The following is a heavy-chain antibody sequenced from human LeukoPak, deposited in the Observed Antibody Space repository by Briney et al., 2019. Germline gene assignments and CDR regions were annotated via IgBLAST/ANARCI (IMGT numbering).Heavy chain of an antibody. V-gene: IGHV3-48*04. D-gene: IGHD1-26*01. Sequence: PGGSLRLSCAASGFTFSSYAMSWVRQAPGKGLEWVSYISSSGSTIYYADSVKGRFTISRDNAKNSLYLQMNSLRAEDTAVYYCARDSSWATNLFDYWGQGTLVTVSS. CDR1: GFTFSSYA. CDR2: ISSSGSTI. CDR3: ARDSSWATNLFDY. J-gene: IGHJ4*02.